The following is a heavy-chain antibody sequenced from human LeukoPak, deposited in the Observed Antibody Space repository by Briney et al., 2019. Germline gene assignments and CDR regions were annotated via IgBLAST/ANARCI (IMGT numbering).Heavy chain of an antibody. D-gene: IGHD6-13*01. CDR2: IYYSGST. J-gene: IGHJ4*02. V-gene: IGHV4-59*08. CDR3: ARQQHSSSWYIYFDY. Sequence: SETLSLTCTVSGGSISSYYWSWIRQPPGKGLEWIGYIYYSGSTNYNPSLKSRVTISVDTSKNQFSLKLSSVTAADTAVYYCARQQHSSSWYIYFDYWGQGTLVTVSS. CDR1: GGSISSYY.